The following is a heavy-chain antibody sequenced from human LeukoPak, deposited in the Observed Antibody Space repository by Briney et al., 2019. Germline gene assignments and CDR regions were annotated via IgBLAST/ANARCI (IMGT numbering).Heavy chain of an antibody. J-gene: IGHJ6*03. CDR2: INHSGST. CDR1: GGSFSGYY. D-gene: IGHD4-17*01. Sequence: SETLSLTCAVYGGSFSGYYWRWIRQPPGKGLEWIGEINHSGSTNYNPSLKSRVTISVDTSKNQFSLKLSSVTAADTAVYYCARGNYGDYSYYYYYYMDVWGKGTTVTVSS. CDR3: ARGNYGDYSYYYYYYMDV. V-gene: IGHV4-34*01.